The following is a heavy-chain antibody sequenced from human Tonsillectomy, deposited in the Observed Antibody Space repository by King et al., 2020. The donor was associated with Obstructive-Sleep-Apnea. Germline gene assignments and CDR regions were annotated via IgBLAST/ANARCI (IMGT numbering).Heavy chain of an antibody. CDR1: GFTFSSYS. CDR2: ISSSSSYI. J-gene: IGHJ4*02. D-gene: IGHD3-22*01. Sequence: VQLVESGGGLVKPGGSLRLSCAASGFTFSSYSMNWVRQAPGKGLEWVSSISSSSSYIYYADSVKGRFTISRDNAKNSLYLQMNSLRAEDTAVYYCARDPGYFRSFDYWGQGTLVTVSS. V-gene: IGHV3-21*01. CDR3: ARDPGYFRSFDY.